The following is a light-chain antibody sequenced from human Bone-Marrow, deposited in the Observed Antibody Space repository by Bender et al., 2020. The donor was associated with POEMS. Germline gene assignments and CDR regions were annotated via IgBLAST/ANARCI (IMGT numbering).Light chain of an antibody. CDR2: EGS. J-gene: IGLJ3*02. CDR3: CSYAGTTTPNWF. Sequence: QSDLTQPASVSGSPGQSITISCTGTNSDVGTYNLVSWYQQRPGKGPKLLIYEGSERPSGVSNRFSASQSGNTASLTISGLQAEDEADYYCCSYAGTTTPNWFFGGGTKVTVL. V-gene: IGLV2-23*01. CDR1: NSDVGTYNL.